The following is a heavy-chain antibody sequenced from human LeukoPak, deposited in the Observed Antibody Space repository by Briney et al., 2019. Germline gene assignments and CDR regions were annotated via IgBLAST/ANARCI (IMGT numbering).Heavy chain of an antibody. J-gene: IGHJ3*02. CDR2: IYYSGST. D-gene: IGHD6-19*01. Sequence: SETLSLTCTVSGGSISSYYWSWIRQPPGKGLEWIGYIYYSGSTNYNPSHKSRVTISVDTSKNQFSLKLSSVTAADTAVYYCANHPVAGTGVFAFDIWGQGTMVTVSS. CDR3: ANHPVAGTGVFAFDI. V-gene: IGHV4-59*01. CDR1: GGSISSYY.